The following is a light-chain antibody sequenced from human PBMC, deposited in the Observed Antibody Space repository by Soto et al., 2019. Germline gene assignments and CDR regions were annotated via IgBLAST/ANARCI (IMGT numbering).Light chain of an antibody. CDR2: GAS. CDR1: QSVSSSY. J-gene: IGKJ1*01. Sequence: EIVLTRSPGTLSLSPGERATLSCRASQSVSSSYLAWSQQKPGQAPRLLIYGASSRATGIPDRFSGSGSGTDFTLTISRLEPEDFAVYFCHQYGSSPWTFGQGTKVEV. CDR3: HQYGSSPWT. V-gene: IGKV3-20*01.